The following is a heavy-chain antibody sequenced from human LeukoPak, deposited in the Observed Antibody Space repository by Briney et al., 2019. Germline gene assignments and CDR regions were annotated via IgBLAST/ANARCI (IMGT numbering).Heavy chain of an antibody. CDR1: GGTFSSYA. CDR2: INAYNGNT. D-gene: IGHD2-15*01. CDR3: TRVPELPDY. J-gene: IGHJ4*02. V-gene: IGHV1-18*01. Sequence: GASVKVSCKASGGTFSSYAISWVRQAPGQGLEWMGWINAYNGNTKYSQKFQGRVTMTTDTSTSTAYMELRSLRYDDTAFYYCTRVPELPDYWGQGTLVTVSS.